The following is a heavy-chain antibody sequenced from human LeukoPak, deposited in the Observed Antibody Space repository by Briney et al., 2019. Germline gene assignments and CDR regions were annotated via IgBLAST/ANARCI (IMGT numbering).Heavy chain of an antibody. V-gene: IGHV1-46*01. J-gene: IGHJ4*02. Sequence: ASVKVSCKASGYTFTSYYMHWVRQAPGQGLEWMGIINPSGGSTSYAQKFQGRVTMTRDTSTSTVYMELSSLRSEDTAVYYYATPGGIVGATVPFDYWGQGTLVTVSS. CDR3: ATPGGIVGATVPFDY. D-gene: IGHD1-26*01. CDR2: INPSGGST. CDR1: GYTFTSYY.